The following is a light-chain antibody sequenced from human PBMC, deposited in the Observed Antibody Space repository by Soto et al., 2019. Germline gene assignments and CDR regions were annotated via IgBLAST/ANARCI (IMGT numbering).Light chain of an antibody. V-gene: IGKV1-5*03. Sequence: DIQMTQSPSTLSASVGDRVTITCRASQSIDHWLAWHQQKPGKAPKLLISKASNLESGVPSRFSGSGSGTEFTLTISSLQPDDFATYYCQQYNSYRAFGHGTKVEIK. CDR3: QQYNSYRA. CDR1: QSIDHW. J-gene: IGKJ1*01. CDR2: KAS.